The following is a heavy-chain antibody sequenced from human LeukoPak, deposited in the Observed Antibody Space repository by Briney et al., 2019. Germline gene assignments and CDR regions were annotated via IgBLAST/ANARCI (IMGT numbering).Heavy chain of an antibody. V-gene: IGHV4-30-2*01. J-gene: IGHJ5*02. CDR1: GYAIISGGFS. D-gene: IGHD3-10*01. Sequence: SETLSLTCTVSGYAIISGGFSWNWIRQPPGKGLEWIGCIYDRGPAHYNPSLKSRFTISVDRPRNQFFLNVTSLTAADTAVYYCARSRQASGLFSSWGQGTLVVVSS. CDR3: ARSRQASGLFSS. CDR2: IYDRGPA.